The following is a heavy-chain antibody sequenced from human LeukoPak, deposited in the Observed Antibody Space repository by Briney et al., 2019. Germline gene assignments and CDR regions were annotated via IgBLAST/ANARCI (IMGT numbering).Heavy chain of an antibody. D-gene: IGHD3-10*01. CDR2: ISYDGSNK. CDR1: GFTFSSYG. Sequence: GGSLRLSCAASGFTFSSYGMHWVRQAPGKGLEWVAVISYDGSNKYYADSVKGRFTISRDNSKNTLYLQMNSLRAEDTAVYYCAKDQAHSWFGDYFDYWGQGTLVTVSS. CDR3: AKDQAHSWFGDYFDY. V-gene: IGHV3-30*18. J-gene: IGHJ4*02.